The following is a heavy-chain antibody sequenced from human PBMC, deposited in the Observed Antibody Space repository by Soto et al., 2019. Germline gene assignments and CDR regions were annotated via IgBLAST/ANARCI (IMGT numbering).Heavy chain of an antibody. CDR2: IYYSGST. Sequence: SETLSLTCTVSGGSVSSGSYYWSWIRQPPGKGLEWIGYIYYSGSTNYNPSLKSRVTISVDTSKNQFSLKLSSVTAADTAVYYCARNSGTGYYYGMDVWGQGTTVTVSS. CDR1: GGSVSSGSYY. V-gene: IGHV4-61*01. CDR3: ARNSGTGYYYGMDV. J-gene: IGHJ6*02. D-gene: IGHD1-1*01.